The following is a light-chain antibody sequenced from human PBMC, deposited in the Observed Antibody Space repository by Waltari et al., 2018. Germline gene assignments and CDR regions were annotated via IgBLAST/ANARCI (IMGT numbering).Light chain of an antibody. CDR1: QTITNY. Sequence: DIQTTPFPTALSASVEDRVTTTCRASQTITNYLNWYQQKSGKAPRLLIYGASNLQGGVPSRFRGSGSGTDFTLTISNLQPEDFATYYCQQTYITPRTFGQGTKVEIK. V-gene: IGKV1-39*01. CDR2: GAS. CDR3: QQTYITPRT. J-gene: IGKJ1*01.